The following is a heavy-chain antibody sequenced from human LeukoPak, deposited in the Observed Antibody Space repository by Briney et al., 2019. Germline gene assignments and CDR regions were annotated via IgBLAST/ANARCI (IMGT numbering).Heavy chain of an antibody. J-gene: IGHJ6*03. D-gene: IGHD3-10*01. Sequence: GGSLRLSCAASGFTFSSYAVSWVRQSPGEGLEWVSAISGSGDNTYYADSVKGRFTISRDNSKNTLYLQMNSMRAEDTAVYYCAKDWMRGLSDYYYMDVWGRGTTVTVSS. CDR1: GFTFSSYA. CDR3: AKDWMRGLSDYYYMDV. V-gene: IGHV3-23*01. CDR2: ISGSGDNT.